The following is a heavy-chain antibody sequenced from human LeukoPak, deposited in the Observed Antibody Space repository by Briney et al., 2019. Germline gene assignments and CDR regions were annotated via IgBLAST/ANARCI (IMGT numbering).Heavy chain of an antibody. Sequence: GGSLRLSCAASGFTFDDYAMHWVRQAPGKGLEWVSGISWNSGSIGYADSVKGRFTISRDNAKNSLYLQMNSLRAEDTALYYCAKGLRITIFGVVHYGMDVWGQGTTVTASS. CDR3: AKGLRITIFGVVHYGMDV. J-gene: IGHJ6*02. V-gene: IGHV3-9*01. D-gene: IGHD3-3*01. CDR1: GFTFDDYA. CDR2: ISWNSGSI.